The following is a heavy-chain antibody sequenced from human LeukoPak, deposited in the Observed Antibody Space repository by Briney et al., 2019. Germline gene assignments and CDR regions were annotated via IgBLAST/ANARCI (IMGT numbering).Heavy chain of an antibody. CDR3: TKDTVGGYGSGSYLSPTTGIDV. CDR2: ISWNSGSI. Sequence: PGGSLRLSCAASGFTFDDYAMHWVRQAPGKGLEWVSGISWNSGSIGYADSVKGRFTISRDNAKNSLYLQMNSLRAEDTALYYCTKDTVGGYGSGSYLSPTTGIDVWGQGTTVTVSS. D-gene: IGHD3-10*01. CDR1: GFTFDDYA. J-gene: IGHJ6*02. V-gene: IGHV3-9*01.